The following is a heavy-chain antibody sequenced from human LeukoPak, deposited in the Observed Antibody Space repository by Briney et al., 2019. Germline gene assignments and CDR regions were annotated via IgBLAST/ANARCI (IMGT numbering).Heavy chain of an antibody. Sequence: SETLSLTCTVSGGSISSGSYYWSWIRRPAGKGLECIGRIYIHGTSSYNPSLNSRVTISADTSKNQFSLKLYSVTSADTAVYYCASSYDYGDYDDVSFNYWGQGTLVSVSS. J-gene: IGHJ4*02. CDR3: ASSYDYGDYDDVSFNY. V-gene: IGHV4-61*02. CDR1: GGSISSGSYY. D-gene: IGHD4-17*01. CDR2: IYIHGTS.